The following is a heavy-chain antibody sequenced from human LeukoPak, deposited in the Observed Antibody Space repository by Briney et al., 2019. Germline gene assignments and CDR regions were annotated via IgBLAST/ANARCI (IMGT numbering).Heavy chain of an antibody. D-gene: IGHD2-21*02. CDR2: ISSSSSYI. V-gene: IGHV3-21*01. Sequence: GGSLRLSCAASGFTFSTYNMNWVRQAPGKGLEWVSSISSSSSYIYYADSVKGRFTISRDNAKNSLYLQMNSLRAEDTAVYYCAPDVVVTATAGRAWGQGTLVTVPS. J-gene: IGHJ5*02. CDR3: APDVVVTATAGRA. CDR1: GFTFSTYN.